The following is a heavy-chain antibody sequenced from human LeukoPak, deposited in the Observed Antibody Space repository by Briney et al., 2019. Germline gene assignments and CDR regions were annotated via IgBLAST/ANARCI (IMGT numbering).Heavy chain of an antibody. D-gene: IGHD3-16*01. CDR3: AKVGIRLGGDY. CDR1: GFTFSISA. V-gene: IGHV3-23*01. CDR2: INYSGANA. Sequence: PGGSLRLSWAVFGFTFSISAMTWVRQAPGKGLEWVSLINYSGANAYYADSVRGRFTISRDNSKNTLYLQMNSLRAEDTAVYYCAKVGIRLGGDYWGQGTLVTVSS. J-gene: IGHJ4*02.